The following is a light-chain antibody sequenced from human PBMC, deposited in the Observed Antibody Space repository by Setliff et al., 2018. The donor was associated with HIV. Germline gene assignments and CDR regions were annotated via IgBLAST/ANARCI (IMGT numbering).Light chain of an antibody. J-gene: IGLJ1*01. Sequence: QSVLTQPASVSGSPGQSITISCTGTSSDVGGYSHVSWYQQHPGKAPKLIIYEVRNRPSGVSNRFSGSKSGNTASLTISGLQAEDDADYYCSSYAITNTLPFGTGTKVTVL. CDR2: EVR. V-gene: IGLV2-14*01. CDR3: SSYAITNTLP. CDR1: SSDVGGYSH.